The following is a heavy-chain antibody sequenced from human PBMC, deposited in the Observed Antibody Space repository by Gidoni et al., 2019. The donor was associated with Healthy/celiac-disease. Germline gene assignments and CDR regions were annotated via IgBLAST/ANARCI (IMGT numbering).Heavy chain of an antibody. Sequence: EVQLVESGGGLIQPGGSLRLSGGASGFTVSSNYMSGVRQAPGKGLEWVSVISSGGSTYYADSVKGRFTISRDNSKTTLYLQMNRLRAEDTAVYYCARLSSAANDYWGQGTLVTVSS. J-gene: IGHJ4*02. CDR1: GFTVSSNY. CDR2: ISSGGST. D-gene: IGHD2-2*01. V-gene: IGHV3-53*01. CDR3: ARLSSAANDY.